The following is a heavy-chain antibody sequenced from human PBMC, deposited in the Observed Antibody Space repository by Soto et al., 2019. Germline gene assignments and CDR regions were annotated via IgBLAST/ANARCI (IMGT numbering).Heavy chain of an antibody. CDR3: ARASGVCYNCYSYYYGMDV. J-gene: IGHJ6*02. V-gene: IGHV1-3*01. D-gene: IGHD2-8*01. CDR2: INAGNGNT. CDR1: GYTFTSYA. Sequence: GASVKVSCKASGYTFTSYAMHWVRQAPGQRLEWMGWINAGNGNTKYSQKFQGRVTITRDTSASTAYMELSSLRSEDTAVYYCARASGVCYNCYSYYYGMDVWGQGTTVTVSS.